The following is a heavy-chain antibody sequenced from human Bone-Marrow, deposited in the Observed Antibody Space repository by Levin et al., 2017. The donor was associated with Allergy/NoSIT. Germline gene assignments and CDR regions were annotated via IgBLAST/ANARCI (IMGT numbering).Heavy chain of an antibody. CDR2: ISWNSGSI. D-gene: IGHD5-18*01. CDR1: GFTFDDYA. V-gene: IGHV3-9*01. CDR3: AKDVDTAMVTYWFDP. Sequence: PGGSLRLSCAASGFTFDDYAMHWVRQAPGKGLEWVSGISWNSGSIGYADSVKGRFTISRDNAKNSLYLQMNSLRAEDTALYYCAKDVDTAMVTYWFDPWGQGTLVTVSS. J-gene: IGHJ5*02.